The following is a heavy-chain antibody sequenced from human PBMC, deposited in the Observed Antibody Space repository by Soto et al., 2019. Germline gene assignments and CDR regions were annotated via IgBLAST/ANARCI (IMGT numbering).Heavy chain of an antibody. J-gene: IGHJ4*02. CDR2: IYHSGST. CDR3: ARALVVPASTIFDY. Sequence: SETLCLTCAVAGGSISGSNWWSWVRQPPGKGLEWIGEIYHSGSTSYNPSLKSRVTISVDKSKNQFSLKLSSVTAADTAVYYRARALVVPASTIFDYWGQGTLVTVSS. V-gene: IGHV4-4*02. D-gene: IGHD2-2*01. CDR1: GGSISGSNW.